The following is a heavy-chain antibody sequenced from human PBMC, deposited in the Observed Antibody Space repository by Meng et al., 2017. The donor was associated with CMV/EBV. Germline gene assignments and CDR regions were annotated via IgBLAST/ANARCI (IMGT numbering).Heavy chain of an antibody. CDR3: ARDRAYCGGDCYSAPRYYYYGMDV. J-gene: IGHJ6*02. D-gene: IGHD2-21*01. CDR2: ISSSSSYI. Sequence: GESLKISCAASGFTFSSYSMNWVRQAPGKGLEWVSSISSSSSYIYYADSVKGRFTISRDNSKNTLYLQMNSLRAEDTAVYYCARDRAYCGGDCYSAPRYYYYGMDVWGQGTTVTVSS. CDR1: GFTFSSYS. V-gene: IGHV3-21*04.